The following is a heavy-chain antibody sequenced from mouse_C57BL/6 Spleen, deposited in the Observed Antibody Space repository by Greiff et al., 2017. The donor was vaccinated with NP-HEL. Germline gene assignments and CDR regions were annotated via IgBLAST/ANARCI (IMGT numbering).Heavy chain of an antibody. CDR3: ARYDCGSSCAMDY. D-gene: IGHD1-1*01. J-gene: IGHJ4*01. Sequence: EVKLMESGPVLVKPGASVKMSCKASGYTFTDYYMNWVQQSPGKSLEWIGVINPYNGGTSYNQKFKGKATLSVDKSSSTNYMELNRLTSEDSAVYYSARYDCGSSCAMDYWGKGTSVTVSS. CDR1: GYTFTDYY. CDR2: INPYNGGT. V-gene: IGHV1-19*01.